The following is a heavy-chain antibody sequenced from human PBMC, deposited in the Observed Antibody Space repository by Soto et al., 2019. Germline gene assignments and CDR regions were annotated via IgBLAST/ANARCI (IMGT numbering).Heavy chain of an antibody. J-gene: IGHJ6*02. D-gene: IGHD3-16*01. Sequence: QVQLVQSGAEVKKPGASVKVSCKASGYTFTSYGISWVRQAPGQGLEWMGWISAYNGNTNYAQKLQGRATMTTDTPPSTAYRERRSRRSDDTAVYYRARDGALGENYCYYGMDVWGQGTTVTVSS. CDR1: GYTFTSYG. CDR2: ISAYNGNT. V-gene: IGHV1-18*01. CDR3: ARDGALGENYCYYGMDV.